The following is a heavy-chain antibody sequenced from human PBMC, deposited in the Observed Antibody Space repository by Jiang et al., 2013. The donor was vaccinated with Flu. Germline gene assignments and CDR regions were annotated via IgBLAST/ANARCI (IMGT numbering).Heavy chain of an antibody. V-gene: IGHV4-39*01. CDR2: IYHRGNT. J-gene: IGHJ5*02. Sequence: GLVKPSETLSLSCTVSGGSITTTNNYWGWIRQPPGKGLEWIGTIYHRGNTYYNPSLKSRVTISVDTSKNQFSLKLSSVTAADTAVYYCARRVDAFDPWGQGTLVTVSS. CDR3: ARRVDAFDP. CDR1: GGSITTTNNY.